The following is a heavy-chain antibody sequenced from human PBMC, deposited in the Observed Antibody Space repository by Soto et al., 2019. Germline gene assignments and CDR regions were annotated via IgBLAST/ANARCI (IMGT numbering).Heavy chain of an antibody. CDR1: GYSFTSYW. CDR2: IYPGDSDT. D-gene: IGHD3-3*01. J-gene: IGHJ6*02. Sequence: PXDSLKVSCQSSGYSFTSYWIGLVLQMPGKGLEWMGIIYPGDSDTRYSPSFQGQVTISADKSISTAYLQWSSLKASDTAMYYCARGPPSYYDFWSGQAPLPLLGYGMDDWGHGTTVTVS. V-gene: IGHV5-51*01. CDR3: ARGPPSYYDFWSGQAPLPLLGYGMDD.